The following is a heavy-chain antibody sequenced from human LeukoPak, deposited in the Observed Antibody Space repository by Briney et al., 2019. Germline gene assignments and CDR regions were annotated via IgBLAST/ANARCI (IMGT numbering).Heavy chain of an antibody. CDR1: GFTFSSYA. CDR2: ISGSGGST. D-gene: IGHD3-22*01. J-gene: IGHJ4*02. V-gene: IGHV3-23*01. Sequence: GGSLRLSCAASGFTFSSYAVSWVRQAPGKGLEWVSAISGSGGSTYYADSVKGRFTISRDNSKNTLYLQMNSLRAEDTAVYYCAKATYYYDSSGYNFGYWGQGTLVTVSS. CDR3: AKATYYYDSSGYNFGY.